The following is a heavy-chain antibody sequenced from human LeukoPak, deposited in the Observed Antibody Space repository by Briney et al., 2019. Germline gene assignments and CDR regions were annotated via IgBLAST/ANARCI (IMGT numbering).Heavy chain of an antibody. CDR2: INPKTGVT. CDR3: APSTSTKSFAVVTPYYFDY. D-gene: IGHD3-3*01. Sequence: ASVKVSCKTSGYTFTDYYINWVRQAPGQGLEYMGGINPKTGVTKYAQKFQARVTMTRDTSISTAYVDLSGLRSDDTAVYYCAPSTSTKSFAVVTPYYFDYWGQGTQVTVSS. J-gene: IGHJ4*02. V-gene: IGHV1-2*02. CDR1: GYTFTDYY.